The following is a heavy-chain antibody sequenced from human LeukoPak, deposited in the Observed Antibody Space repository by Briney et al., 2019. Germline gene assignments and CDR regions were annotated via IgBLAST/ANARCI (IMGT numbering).Heavy chain of an antibody. D-gene: IGHD6-19*01. Sequence: SQTPSLTSAMSGDSVSSNRVAWIWIRQSPSRGLEWLGRTYFRSKWYNHYVSSVKSRITIDAATSNNLFYLQPTSLTPEHTVVYYGARGRSGGYYIYYWGQGNLVTVSS. CDR2: TYFRSKWYN. CDR3: ARGRSGGYYIYY. CDR1: GDSVSSNRVA. V-gene: IGHV6-1*01. J-gene: IGHJ4*02.